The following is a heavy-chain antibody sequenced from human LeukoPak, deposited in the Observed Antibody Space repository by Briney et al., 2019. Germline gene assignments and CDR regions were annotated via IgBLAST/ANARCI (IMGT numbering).Heavy chain of an antibody. J-gene: IGHJ6*02. CDR2: MSPNSGNT. CDR3: ARGFSTGFFYYAMDV. Sequence: ASVKASCKTSGYTFTSYDFNWVRQATGQGLEWMGWMSPNSGNTGYAQKFQGRVTMTRNTSISIACLELSSLTSEDTAVYYCARGFSTGFFYYAMDVWGQGTTVTVSS. CDR1: GYTFTSYD. V-gene: IGHV1-8*01. D-gene: IGHD3-9*01.